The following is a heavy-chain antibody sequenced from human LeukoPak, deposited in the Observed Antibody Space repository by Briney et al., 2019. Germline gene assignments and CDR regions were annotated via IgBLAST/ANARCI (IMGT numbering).Heavy chain of an antibody. J-gene: IGHJ6*03. CDR3: ARVRITMVRGVITHYYYMDV. CDR1: GVSISSYY. D-gene: IGHD3-10*01. Sequence: SETLSLTCTVSGVSISSYYWSWLRQPAGKGLEWIGRIYTSGSTNYNPSLKSRVTMSVDPSKNQFSLKLSSVTAADTAVYYCARVRITMVRGVITHYYYMDVWGKGTTVTVSS. CDR2: IYTSGST. V-gene: IGHV4-4*07.